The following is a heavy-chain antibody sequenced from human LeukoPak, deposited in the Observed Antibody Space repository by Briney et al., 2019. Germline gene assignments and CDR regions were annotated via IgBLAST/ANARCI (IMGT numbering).Heavy chain of an antibody. J-gene: IGHJ4*02. CDR2: IYYSGST. V-gene: IGHV4-39*07. CDR1: GGSISSSSYY. CDR3: ARGDGYNSVRFYY. D-gene: IGHD5-24*01. Sequence: SETLSLTCTVSGGSISSSSYYWGWIRQPPGKGLEWIGSIYYSGSTYYNPSLKSRVTISVDTSKNQFSLTLSSVTAADTAVYYCARGDGYNSVRFYYWGQGTLVTVSS.